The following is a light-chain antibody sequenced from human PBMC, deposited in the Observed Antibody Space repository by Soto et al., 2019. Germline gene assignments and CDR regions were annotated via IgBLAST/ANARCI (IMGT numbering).Light chain of an antibody. CDR1: KSNIGRNY. J-gene: IGLJ3*02. CDR2: DIN. V-gene: IGLV1-51*01. CDR3: ASWDTNLSAVV. Sequence: QSVLTQPPSVSAAPGQTVTIACSGSKSNIGRNYISWYQQLPGTAPKLVIYDINKRPSGIGDRFSGSKSGTSAALGITGLQTGDEADYFCASWDTNLSAVVFGGGTKVTVL.